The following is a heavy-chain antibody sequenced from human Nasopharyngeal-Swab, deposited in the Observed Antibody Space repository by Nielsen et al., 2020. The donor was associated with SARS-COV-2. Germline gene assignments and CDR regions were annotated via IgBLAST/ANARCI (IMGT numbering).Heavy chain of an antibody. Sequence: GGSLRLSCAATGLTFEAHAMHWVRQAPGKGLEWVSGISWKSGSIGYADSVKGRFTISRDNAKNSLYLQMSSLRAEDTALYYCAKGKWATVAYYFDYWGQGTLVTVSS. CDR3: AKGKWATVAYYFDY. V-gene: IGHV3-9*01. CDR1: GLTFEAHA. CDR2: ISWKSGSI. D-gene: IGHD4-23*01. J-gene: IGHJ4*02.